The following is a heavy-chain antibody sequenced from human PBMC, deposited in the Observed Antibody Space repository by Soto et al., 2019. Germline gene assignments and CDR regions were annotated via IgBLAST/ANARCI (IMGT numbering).Heavy chain of an antibody. CDR2: IYYSGST. Sequence: QVQLQESGPGLVKPSETLSLTCTVSGGSISSYYWSWIRQPPGKGLEWIGYIYYSGSTNYNPSLKSRVTISVDTSKNHFSLKLSSVTAADPAVYYCARDSLLEGIYPYYYGMDVWGQGPTVTVSS. CDR1: GGSISSYY. V-gene: IGHV4-59*01. D-gene: IGHD3-10*01. CDR3: ARDSLLEGIYPYYYGMDV. J-gene: IGHJ6*02.